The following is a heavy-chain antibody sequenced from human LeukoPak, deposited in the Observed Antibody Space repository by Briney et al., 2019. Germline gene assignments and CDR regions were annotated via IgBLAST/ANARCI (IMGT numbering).Heavy chain of an antibody. V-gene: IGHV3-9*01. Sequence: GRSLRLSCSVSGFTFEDYAMHWVRQAPGKGLELVSGISWNSGSIDYVESVKGRFTISRDNAENSLYFQMNSLRPEDTALYYCAKGSGRYWTFFDFWGQGTPVAVSS. CDR1: GFTFEDYA. CDR3: AKGSGRYWTFFDF. J-gene: IGHJ4*02. D-gene: IGHD1-26*01. CDR2: ISWNSGSI.